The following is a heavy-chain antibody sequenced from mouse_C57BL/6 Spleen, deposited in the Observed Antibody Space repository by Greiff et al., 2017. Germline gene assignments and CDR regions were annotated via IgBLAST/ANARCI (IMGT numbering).Heavy chain of an antibody. CDR1: GFTFSSYG. CDR2: ISSGGSYT. D-gene: IGHD4-1*01. V-gene: IGHV5-6*01. J-gene: IGHJ1*03. CDR3: AREEKLGRWYFDV. Sequence: EVQGVESGGDLVKPGGSLKLSCAASGFTFSSYGMSWVRQTPDKRLEWVATISSGGSYTYYPDSVKGRFTISRDNAKNTLYLQMSSLKSEDTAMYYCAREEKLGRWYFDVWGTGTTVTVSS.